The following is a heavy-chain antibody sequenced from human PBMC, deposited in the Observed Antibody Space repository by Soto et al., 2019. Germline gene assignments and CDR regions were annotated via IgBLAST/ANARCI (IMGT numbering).Heavy chain of an antibody. CDR1: GFTFSSYW. V-gene: IGHV3-7*04. J-gene: IGHJ4*02. CDR2: IKKDGSEI. D-gene: IGHD3-10*01. CDR3: ARAADMIRGVIFGY. Sequence: EVQLVESGGGLVQPGGSLRLSCAASGFTFSSYWMAWVRQAPGKGLEWVANIKKDGSEIYYVDSVKGRFAISRDNAKNSLYLQLNGLRVDDTALYYCARAADMIRGVIFGYWGQGTLVTVSS.